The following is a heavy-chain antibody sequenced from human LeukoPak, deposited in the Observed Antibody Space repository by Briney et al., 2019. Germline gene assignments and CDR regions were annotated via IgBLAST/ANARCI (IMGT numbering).Heavy chain of an antibody. CDR3: ARGSQQLVIDY. CDR1: GFTFGSYA. D-gene: IGHD6-13*01. J-gene: IGHJ4*02. Sequence: GGSLRLSCAASGFTFGSYAMSWVRQTPGKSLEWVSIISNGGVTTYYADSVRGRFTISRDNSKNTLYLQMNSLRDEDTAMYYCARGSQQLVIDYWGQGTLVTVSS. CDR2: ISNGGVTT. V-gene: IGHV3-23*01.